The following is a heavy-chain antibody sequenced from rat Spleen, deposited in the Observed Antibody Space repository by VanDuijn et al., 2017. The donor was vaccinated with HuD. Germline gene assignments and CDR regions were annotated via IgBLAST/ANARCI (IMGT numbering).Heavy chain of an antibody. CDR1: GYSITSNY. CDR3: VRSVGYSCSFFEC. Sequence: EVQLQESGPGLVKPSQSLSLTCSVTGYSITSNYWVWIRKFPGNKMEWIGHISYSGSTRYNPSLKSRISITRDTSKNQFFLQLNSVTTEDRATYYCVRSVGYSCSFFECWGQGVMVTVSS. CDR2: ISYSGST. D-gene: IGHD1-11*01. V-gene: IGHV3-1*01. J-gene: IGHJ2*01.